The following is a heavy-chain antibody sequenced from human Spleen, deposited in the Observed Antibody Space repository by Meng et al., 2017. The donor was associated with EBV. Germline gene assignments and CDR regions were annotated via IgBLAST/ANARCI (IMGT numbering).Heavy chain of an antibody. CDR2: VSPYNGYT. J-gene: IGHJ4*01. V-gene: IGHV1-18*01. CDR3: VRDRSEMAGSWGGY. D-gene: IGHD5-24*01. Sequence: QVHLVQSGAEVKKPGASVKVSCKAFGYTLGDYDINWVRQAPGQGLEWMGWVSPYNGYTSYAQNLKGRVTMTTDTSTNTAYMTLRSLRSDDTAVYYCVRDRSEMAGSWGGYWGQGSLVTVSS. CDR1: GYTLGDYD.